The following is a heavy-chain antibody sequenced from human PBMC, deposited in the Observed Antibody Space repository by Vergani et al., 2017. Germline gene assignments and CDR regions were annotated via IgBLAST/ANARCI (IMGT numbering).Heavy chain of an antibody. J-gene: IGHJ6*03. D-gene: IGHD2-2*02. CDR1: GGTFSNYA. CDR2: IIPIFGTA. V-gene: IGHV1-69*01. CDR3: ASAGLCSSTCCYNFVDYFYYMDV. Sequence: QVQLVQSGAEVKKPGSSVKVSCKASGGTFSNYAISWVRQAPGQGLEWMGGIIPIFGTANYAQKFQGRVTITADESTSTAYLELSSLRSEDTAVYYCASAGLCSSTCCYNFVDYFYYMDVWGKGTTVTVSS.